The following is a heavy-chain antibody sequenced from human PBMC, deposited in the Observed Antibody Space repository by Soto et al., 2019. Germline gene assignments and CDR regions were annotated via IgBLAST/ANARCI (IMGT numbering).Heavy chain of an antibody. CDR1: GGTLSSSA. Sequence: QVQLVQSGAEVKKPGSSVKVSCKASGGTLSSSAITWLRQAPGQRLEWMGGIIPILGRANYAQKFQGRLTITADESTTTGYMEMSSLRSEDTAVYYCARGLLWFGELLSTHYNYYVWDVWVQGTTVTVSS. CDR3: ARGLLWFGELLSTHYNYYVWDV. CDR2: IIPILGRA. V-gene: IGHV1-69*01. J-gene: IGHJ6*02. D-gene: IGHD3-10*01.